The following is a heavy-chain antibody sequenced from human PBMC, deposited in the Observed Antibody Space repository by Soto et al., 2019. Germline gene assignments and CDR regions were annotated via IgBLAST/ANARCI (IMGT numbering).Heavy chain of an antibody. CDR2: ISGSGGRT. CDR1: GVTCSSYA. D-gene: IGHD3-16*02. V-gene: IGHV3-23*01. J-gene: IGHJ3*02. CDR3: AKAVMITFGGVIVPDAFDI. Sequence: PGGSLRLSCAASGVTCSSYAMNWVRQAPGKGLEWVSVISGSGGRTYYADSVKGRFTSSRDNSKNTLYLQMNSLRAEDTAVYYCAKAVMITFGGVIVPDAFDIWGQGTMVTVSS.